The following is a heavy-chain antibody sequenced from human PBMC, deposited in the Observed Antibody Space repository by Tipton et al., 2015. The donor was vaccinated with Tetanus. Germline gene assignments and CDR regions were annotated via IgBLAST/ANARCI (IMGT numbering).Heavy chain of an antibody. CDR3: ARNSDPGS. Sequence: SLRLSCVGSGCTFSDYTMNWVRQAPGKGLEWVSSISSRSGDIHYADSVKGRFTISRDNAKNSLYLQMNSLRAEDTADYFCARNSDPGSWGLGTLVTVSS. V-gene: IGHV3-21*01. J-gene: IGHJ5*02. D-gene: IGHD4-23*01. CDR1: GCTFSDYT. CDR2: ISSRSGDI.